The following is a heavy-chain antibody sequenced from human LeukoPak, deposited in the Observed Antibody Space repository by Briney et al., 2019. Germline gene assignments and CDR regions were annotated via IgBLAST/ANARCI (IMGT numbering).Heavy chain of an antibody. J-gene: IGHJ4*02. CDR3: ARRAPGFSSGWLDY. V-gene: IGHV3-64*01. D-gene: IGHD6-19*01. CDR2: ISSNGGST. CDR1: GFTFSSYA. Sequence: GGSLRLSCAASGFTFSSYAIHWVRQAPGKGLEYVSAISSNGGSTFYANSVKGRFIVSRDNSKNTLSLQMGSLRAEDLAVYYCARRAPGFSSGWLDYWGQGTLVTVSS.